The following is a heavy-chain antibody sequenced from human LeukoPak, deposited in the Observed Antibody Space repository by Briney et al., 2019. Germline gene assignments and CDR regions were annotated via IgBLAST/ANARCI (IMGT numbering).Heavy chain of an antibody. J-gene: IGHJ5*02. CDR1: GGSISSYY. Sequence: SETLSLTCTVSGGSISSYYCSWIRQPAGKGLEWIGRISPSGITNYNPSLKSRVTMSVDTSKNQFSLKLSSVTAADTAVYYCARGYTLGWFDPWGQGTLVTVPS. V-gene: IGHV4-4*07. D-gene: IGHD1-14*01. CDR2: ISPSGIT. CDR3: ARGYTLGWFDP.